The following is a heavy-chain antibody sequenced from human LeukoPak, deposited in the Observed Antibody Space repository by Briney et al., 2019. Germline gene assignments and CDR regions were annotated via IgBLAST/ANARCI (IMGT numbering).Heavy chain of an antibody. J-gene: IGHJ4*02. CDR2: INPSSCGT. Sequence: SVKVSCKASGYTFTCYYMHWVRQAPGQGLEWMGRINPSSCGTNYAQKFQGRVTMTRDTSISTAYMELSRLRSDDTAVYYCARGLSRYNWNYGLHCWGQGTLVTVSS. CDR3: ARGLSRYNWNYGLHC. D-gene: IGHD1-7*01. CDR1: GYTFTCYY. V-gene: IGHV1-2*06.